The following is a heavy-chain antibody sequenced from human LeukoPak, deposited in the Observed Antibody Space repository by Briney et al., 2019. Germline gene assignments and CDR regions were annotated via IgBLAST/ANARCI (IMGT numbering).Heavy chain of an antibody. Sequence: KPSQTLSLTCTVSGGSISSGDYYWSWIRQPPGKGLEWIGYIYYSGSTYYNPSLKSRVTISVDTSKSQFSLKLSSVTAADTAVYYCARQYDFWSGEGSYFDYWGQGTLVTVSS. CDR3: ARQYDFWSGEGSYFDY. CDR2: IYYSGST. D-gene: IGHD3-3*01. J-gene: IGHJ4*02. CDR1: GGSISSGDYY. V-gene: IGHV4-30-4*08.